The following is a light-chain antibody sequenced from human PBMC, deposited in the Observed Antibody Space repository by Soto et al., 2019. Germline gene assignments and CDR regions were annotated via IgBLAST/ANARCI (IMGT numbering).Light chain of an antibody. J-gene: IGKJ4*01. Sequence: IVLTQSPATLSVSPGERATLSCRASQSVSSDVAWFQQRPGQAPRLLIYDASTRATGIPARFSGSGSGTEFTLTIRSLQSEDFAIYYCQQSNIWPLTFVGGTKVEVK. V-gene: IGKV3-15*01. CDR3: QQSNIWPLT. CDR1: QSVSSD. CDR2: DAS.